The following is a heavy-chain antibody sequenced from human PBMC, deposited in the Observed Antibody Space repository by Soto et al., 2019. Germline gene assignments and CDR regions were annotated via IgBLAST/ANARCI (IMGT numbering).Heavy chain of an antibody. CDR3: VRGVRLHFDL. V-gene: IGHV3-23*01. CDR1: GFTFSTDA. CDR2: ISGSGNKT. J-gene: IGHJ4*02. Sequence: PGGSLRLSCGVSGFTFSTDAMSWVSQAPGKGLEWVSAISGSGNKTFYADSVKGRFTISRDNSKNTLHLHMSSLRVEDTAVYYCVRGVRLHFDLWGQGTLVTVSS.